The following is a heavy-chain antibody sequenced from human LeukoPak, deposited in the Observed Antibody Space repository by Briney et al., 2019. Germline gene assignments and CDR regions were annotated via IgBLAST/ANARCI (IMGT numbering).Heavy chain of an antibody. CDR3: AREVGANYSGYYYYMDV. CDR1: GYTFTGYY. CDR2: INPNRGGT. J-gene: IGHJ6*03. D-gene: IGHD1-26*01. V-gene: IGHV1-2*02. Sequence: ASVKVSCKASGYTFTGYYMHWVRPAPGQGLEWMGWINPNRGGTNYAQKFQGRVTMTRDTSISTAYMELSRLRSDDTAVYYCAREVGANYSGYYYYMDVWGKGTTVTVSS.